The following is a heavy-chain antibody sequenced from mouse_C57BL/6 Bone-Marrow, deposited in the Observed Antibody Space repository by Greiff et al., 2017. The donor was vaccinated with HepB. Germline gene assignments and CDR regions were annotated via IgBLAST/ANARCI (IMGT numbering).Heavy chain of an antibody. CDR1: GFTFSDYY. Sequence: EVKLVESGGGLVQPGGSLKLSCAASGFTFSDYYMYWVRQTPEKRLEWVAYISNGGGSTYYPDTVKGRFTISSDNAKNTLYLQMSRLKSEDTAMYYCARRDGYYYYAMDYWGQGTSVTVSS. CDR2: ISNGGGST. CDR3: ARRDGYYYYAMDY. J-gene: IGHJ4*01. D-gene: IGHD2-3*01. V-gene: IGHV5-12*01.